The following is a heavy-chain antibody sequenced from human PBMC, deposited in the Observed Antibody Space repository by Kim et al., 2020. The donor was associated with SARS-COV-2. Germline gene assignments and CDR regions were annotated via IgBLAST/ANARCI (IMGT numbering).Heavy chain of an antibody. CDR3: ARAREVLRYFDWLPHGWFDP. V-gene: IGHV4-59*13. Sequence: SETLSLTCTVSGGSISSYYWSWIRQPPGKGLEWIGYIYYSGSTNYNPSLKSRVTISVDTSKNQFSLKLSSVTAADTAVYYCARAREVLRYFDWLPHGWFDPWGQGTLVTVSS. CDR2: IYYSGST. J-gene: IGHJ5*02. D-gene: IGHD3-9*01. CDR1: GGSISSYY.